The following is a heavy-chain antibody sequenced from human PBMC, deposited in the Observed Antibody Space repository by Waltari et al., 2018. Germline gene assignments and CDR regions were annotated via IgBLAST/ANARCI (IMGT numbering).Heavy chain of an antibody. CDR1: GGSLSGYY. J-gene: IGHJ4*02. V-gene: IGHV4-34*01. Sequence: QVQLQQWGAKVLKPSETLSLTCNVSGGSLSGYYWSWVRQPPGKGLEWIGEINHKGSTNFNPSLRSRFTMSVDSSKNQFSLKLDSVTAVDTAVYYCARGVFDYWGQGTLVTVSS. CDR2: INHKGST. CDR3: ARGVFDY.